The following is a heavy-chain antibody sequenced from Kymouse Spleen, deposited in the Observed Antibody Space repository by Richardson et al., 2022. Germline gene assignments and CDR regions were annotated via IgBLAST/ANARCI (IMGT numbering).Heavy chain of an antibody. CDR1: GGSFSGYY. D-gene: IGHD4-11,IGHD4-11*01. J-gene: IGHJ6*02. Sequence: QVQLQQWGAGLLKPSETLSLTCAVYGGSFSGYYWSWIRQPPGKGLEWIGEINHSGSTNYNPSLKSRVTISVDTSKNQFSLKLSSVTAADTAVYYCARGPTVTTRYYYGMDVWGQGTTVTVSS. CDR3: ARGPTVTTRYYYGMDV. V-gene: IGHV4-34*01. CDR2: INHSGST.